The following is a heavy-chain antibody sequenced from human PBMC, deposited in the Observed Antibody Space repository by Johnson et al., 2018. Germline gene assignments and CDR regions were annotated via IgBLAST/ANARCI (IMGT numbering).Heavy chain of an antibody. CDR2: INTDGSIT. V-gene: IGHV3-74*01. CDR1: GFTFSSYW. J-gene: IGHJ6*03. Sequence: EVQLVETGGGLVQPGGSLRLSCAASGFTFSSYWMHWVRQAPGKGLVWVSRINTDGSITTYADSVKGRFTFSRDNARNTLFLQMNSLRAEDTALYYCAKGTVARYYDYHMDVWGKGITVTVSS. D-gene: IGHD4-23*01. CDR3: AKGTVARYYDYHMDV.